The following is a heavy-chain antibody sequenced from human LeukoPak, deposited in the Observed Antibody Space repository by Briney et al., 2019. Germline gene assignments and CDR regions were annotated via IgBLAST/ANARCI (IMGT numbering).Heavy chain of an antibody. CDR2: IYSGGST. D-gene: IGHD1-1*01. Sequence: QSGGSLRLSCAASGFTVSINYMSWVRQAPGKGLEWVSVIYSGGSTYYADSAKGSFTLSRYNSKNTLYLQMNSLRAEDTAVYYCARGKPRYYYYYDGMGGWGQGTTVSVSS. CDR1: GFTVSINY. CDR3: ARGKPRYYYYYDGMGG. J-gene: IGHJ6*02. V-gene: IGHV3-66*01.